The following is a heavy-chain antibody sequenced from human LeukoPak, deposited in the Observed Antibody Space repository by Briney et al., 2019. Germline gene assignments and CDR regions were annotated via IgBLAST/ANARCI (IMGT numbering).Heavy chain of an antibody. CDR3: AKPLGGDRAAIGTSDAFQF. CDR1: GYTFTVYY. CDR2: INPNTGTT. Sequence: ASVVVFCKASGYTFTVYYIHWVRQAAGHGLEWVGWINPNTGTTNYAPRFQGRVTMTTDTSVTTAYLELKRLTPDDTAVYYCAKPLGGDRAAIGTSDAFQFWGQGTIITVSS. J-gene: IGHJ3*01. D-gene: IGHD3-16*01. V-gene: IGHV1-2*07.